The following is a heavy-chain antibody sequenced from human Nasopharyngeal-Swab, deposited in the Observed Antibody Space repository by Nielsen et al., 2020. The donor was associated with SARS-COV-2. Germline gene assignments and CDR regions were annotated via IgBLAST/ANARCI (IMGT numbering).Heavy chain of an antibody. J-gene: IGHJ3*02. CDR3: ARQGTRCSGGSCYWDAFDI. Sequence: WIRQPPGKGLEWIGSIYYSGSTYYNPALKSGVTISLDTSKNQFALKLSSVTAADTAVYYCARQGTRCSGGSCYWDAFDIWGQGTMVTVSS. CDR2: IYYSGST. V-gene: IGHV4-39*01. D-gene: IGHD2-15*01.